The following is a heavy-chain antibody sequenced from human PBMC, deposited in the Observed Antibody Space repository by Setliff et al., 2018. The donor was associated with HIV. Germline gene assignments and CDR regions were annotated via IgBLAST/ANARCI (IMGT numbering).Heavy chain of an antibody. J-gene: IGHJ3*01. V-gene: IGHV4-39*01. Sequence: SETLSLTCTVSGDSINSGAYYWGWIRQPPGKGLEWIGTIGTMYYSGNTYYNPSLRSRVTISIDTSKNQFPLKLTSVSAADTAIYYCARRFNSYDSSGFDPWGPGTMVTVSS. CDR2: IGTMYYSGNT. CDR3: ARRFNSYDSSGFDP. CDR1: GDSINSGAYY. D-gene: IGHD3-22*01.